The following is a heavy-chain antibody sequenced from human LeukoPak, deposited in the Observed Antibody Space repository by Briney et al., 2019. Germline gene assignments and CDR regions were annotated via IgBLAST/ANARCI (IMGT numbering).Heavy chain of an antibody. CDR3: ARGGSYVHY. Sequence: GGSLRLSCAAPGFTFNSYEMNWVRQAPGKGLEWVSYLNSGGSAIYYADSVKGRFTISRDNAKNSLYLQMNSLRADDTAVYYCARGGSYVHYWGQGTLVTVSS. CDR1: GFTFNSYE. J-gene: IGHJ4*02. CDR2: LNSGGSAI. V-gene: IGHV3-48*03. D-gene: IGHD1-26*01.